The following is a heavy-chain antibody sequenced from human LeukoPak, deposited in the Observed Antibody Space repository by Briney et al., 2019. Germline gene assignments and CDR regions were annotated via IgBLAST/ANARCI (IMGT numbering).Heavy chain of an antibody. D-gene: IGHD3-22*01. CDR1: GFTFSDYY. CDR2: ISSSGSTI. V-gene: IGHV3-11*04. CDR3: AREPYNDSSCYILDY. J-gene: IGHJ4*02. Sequence: GGSLRLSCAASGFTFSDYYMSWIRQAPGKGLEWVSYISSSGSTIYYADSVKGRFTISRDNAKNSLYLQMNSLRAEDTAVYYCAREPYNDSSCYILDYWGQGTLVTVSS.